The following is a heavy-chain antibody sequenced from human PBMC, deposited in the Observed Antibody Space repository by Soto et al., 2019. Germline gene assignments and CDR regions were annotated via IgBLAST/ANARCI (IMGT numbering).Heavy chain of an antibody. CDR2: IYSGGST. CDR1: GFTVSSNY. V-gene: IGHV3-66*01. Sequence: GGSLRLSCAASGFTVSSNYMSWVRQAPGKGLEWDSVIYSGGSTYYADSVKGRFTISRDNSKNTLYLQMNSLRAEDTAVYYCARGIAARPYYYYYMDVWGKGTTVTVSS. CDR3: ARGIAARPYYYYYMDV. J-gene: IGHJ6*03. D-gene: IGHD6-6*01.